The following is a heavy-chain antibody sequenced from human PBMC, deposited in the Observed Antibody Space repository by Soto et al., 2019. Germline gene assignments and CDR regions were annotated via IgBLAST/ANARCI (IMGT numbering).Heavy chain of an antibody. J-gene: IGHJ6*02. Sequence: QVQLVQSGAEVKKPGASVKVSCKASGYTFTGYYMHWVRQAPGQGLEWMGWINPNSGGTNYAQKFQGWVTMTRDTSISTAYMELSRLRSDDTAVYYCARDYYDILTGPDYYYYYGMDAWGQGTTVTVSS. CDR1: GYTFTGYY. D-gene: IGHD3-9*01. V-gene: IGHV1-2*04. CDR2: INPNSGGT. CDR3: ARDYYDILTGPDYYYYYGMDA.